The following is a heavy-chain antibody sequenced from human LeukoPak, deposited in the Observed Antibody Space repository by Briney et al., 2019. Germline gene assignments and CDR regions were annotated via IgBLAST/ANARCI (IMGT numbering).Heavy chain of an antibody. D-gene: IGHD6-6*01. CDR1: GFIFSNYY. CDR2: IKPDGSDT. CDR3: ARDPGPSIPAWGAFDI. V-gene: IGHV3-7*01. J-gene: IGHJ3*02. Sequence: GGSLRLSCAASGFIFSNYYMAWVRQAPGKGLEWVANIKPDGSDTYYVDSVKGRFTISRDNAKNSLFLQMNSLRDEDTAVYYCARDPGPSIPAWGAFDIWGQGTKVTVSS.